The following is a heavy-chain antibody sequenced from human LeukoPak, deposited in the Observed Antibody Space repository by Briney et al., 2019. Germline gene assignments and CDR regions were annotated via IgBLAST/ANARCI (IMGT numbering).Heavy chain of an antibody. CDR1: GGSISSGGYY. V-gene: IGHV4-31*01. J-gene: IGHJ5*02. CDR3: ARGGRPKSWLNNNWFDP. D-gene: IGHD5-24*01. Sequence: PSQTLSLTCTVSGGSISSGGYYWSWIRQHPGKGLEWIGYSYYSGSTYYNPSLKSQVTISVDTSKNQFSLELSSVTAEDTAVYYCARGGRPKSWLNNNWFDPWGQGTLVTVSS. CDR2: SYYSGST.